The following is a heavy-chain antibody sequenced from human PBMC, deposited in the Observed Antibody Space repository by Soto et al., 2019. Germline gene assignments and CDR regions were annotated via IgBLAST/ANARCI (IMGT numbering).Heavy chain of an antibody. V-gene: IGHV3-23*01. Sequence: QPGGSLSLSCAASGITFSNYAMSWVRQAPGKGLEWVSAISGSGGSTYYADSVKGRFTISRDNSKNTLYLQMNSLRAEDTAVYYCAKDGDGGTAPFDSWGQGTLVTVSS. J-gene: IGHJ4*02. CDR3: AKDGDGGTAPFDS. D-gene: IGHD2-15*01. CDR1: GITFSNYA. CDR2: ISGSGGST.